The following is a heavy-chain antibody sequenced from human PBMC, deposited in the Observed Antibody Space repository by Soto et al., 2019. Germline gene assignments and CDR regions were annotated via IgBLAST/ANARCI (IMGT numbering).Heavy chain of an antibody. Sequence: EVQLVESGGGLVQPGGSLRLSCAASGFTVSSNYMSWVRQAPGKGLEWVSVIYSGGSTYYADSVKGRFTISRDNSKNTLYRQMNSLRAEDTAVCYCARMGDSSGYSGWFDPWGQGTLVTVSS. CDR2: IYSGGST. CDR3: ARMGDSSGYSGWFDP. V-gene: IGHV3-66*01. D-gene: IGHD3-22*01. CDR1: GFTVSSNY. J-gene: IGHJ5*02.